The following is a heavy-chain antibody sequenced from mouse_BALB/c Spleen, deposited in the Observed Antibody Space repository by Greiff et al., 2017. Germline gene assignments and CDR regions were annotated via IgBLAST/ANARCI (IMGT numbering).Heavy chain of an antibody. CDR2: IDPANGNT. CDR1: GFNIKHTY. V-gene: IGHV14-3*02. Sequence: VQLQQSGAELVKPGASVKLSCTASGFNIKHTYMHWVKQRPEQGLEWIGRIDPANGNTKYDPNFQGKATITADKASNTAYLQLSSLTSEDTAVYYCARSLIYYYGSSYDGYFDYWGQGTTLTVSS. CDR3: ARSLIYYYGSSYDGYFDY. J-gene: IGHJ2*01. D-gene: IGHD1-1*01.